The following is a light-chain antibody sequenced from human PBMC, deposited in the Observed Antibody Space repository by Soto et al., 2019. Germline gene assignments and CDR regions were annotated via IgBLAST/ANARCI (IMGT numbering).Light chain of an antibody. CDR1: SSYVGGYNY. J-gene: IGLJ2*01. V-gene: IGLV2-14*01. CDR2: DVS. CDR3: SSYTSSSTLV. Sequence: QSALTQPASVSGSPGQSITISCTGTSSYVGGYNYVSWYQQHPGKAPKLMIYDVSNRPSVVSSRFSGSKSGNTASLTISGLQAADEAGYYCSSYTSSSTLVFGGGTKVTV.